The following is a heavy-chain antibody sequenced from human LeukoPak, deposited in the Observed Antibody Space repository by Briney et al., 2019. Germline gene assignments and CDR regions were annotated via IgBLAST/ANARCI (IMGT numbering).Heavy chain of an antibody. Sequence: GGSLRLSCVASGFSIGPFWMTWVRQAPGKGLEWGANIRGDAIRLYYADSVKGRFTISRDNAKNSLYLQMSNLRAEDTSVYYCARDRNYCSSDRCYDVFDIWGQGTMVTVSS. CDR1: GFSIGPFW. CDR3: ARDRNYCSSDRCYDVFDI. D-gene: IGHD6-19*01. V-gene: IGHV3-7*01. CDR2: IRGDAIRL. J-gene: IGHJ3*02.